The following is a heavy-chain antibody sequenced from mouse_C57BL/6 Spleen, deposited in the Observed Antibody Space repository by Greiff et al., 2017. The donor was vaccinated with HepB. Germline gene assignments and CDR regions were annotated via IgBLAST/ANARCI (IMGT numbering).Heavy chain of an antibody. V-gene: IGHV2-2*01. CDR2: IWSGGST. D-gene: IGHD2-4*01. CDR1: GFSLTSYG. Sequence: VKVVESGPGLVQPSQSLSITCTVSGFSLTSYGVHWVRQSPGKGLEWLGVIWSGGSTDYNAAFISRLSISKDNSKSQVFFKMNSLQADDTAIYYCARNPYDYDDPYYAMDYWGQGTSVTVSS. CDR3: ARNPYDYDDPYYAMDY. J-gene: IGHJ4*01.